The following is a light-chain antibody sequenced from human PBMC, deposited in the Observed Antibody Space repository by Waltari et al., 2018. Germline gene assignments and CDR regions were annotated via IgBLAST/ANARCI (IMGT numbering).Light chain of an antibody. CDR1: SSNIGSNY. CDR2: RNN. J-gene: IGLJ3*02. CDR3: AAWDDSLRGWV. V-gene: IGLV1-47*01. Sequence: QSVLTQPPSASGTPGQRLTISCSGSSSNIGSNYIYWYQQLPGTAPKLLINRNNPRPSGGPDRFAGSKSGTSASLAISGLRSGDEADYYCAAWDDSLRGWVFGGGTKLTVL.